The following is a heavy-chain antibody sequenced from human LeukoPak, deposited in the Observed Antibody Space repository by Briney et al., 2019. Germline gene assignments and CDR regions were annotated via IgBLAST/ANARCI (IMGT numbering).Heavy chain of an antibody. V-gene: IGHV3-30*03. CDR1: GFIFSSYG. Sequence: GGSLRLSCAASGFIFSSYGMHWVRQAPGKGLEWVAVISYDGWNKYYADSVKGRFTISRDNSKNTLYLQMNSLRPEDTAVYYCARGRGGMTTVTNLDYWGQGTLVTVSS. CDR2: ISYDGWNK. CDR3: ARGRGGMTTVTNLDY. J-gene: IGHJ4*02. D-gene: IGHD4-17*01.